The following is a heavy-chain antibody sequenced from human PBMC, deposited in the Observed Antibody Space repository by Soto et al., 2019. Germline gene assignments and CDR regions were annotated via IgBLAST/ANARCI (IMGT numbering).Heavy chain of an antibody. V-gene: IGHV1-58*01. CDR3: AADVIGVAGDFDH. J-gene: IGHJ4*02. D-gene: IGHD6-19*01. Sequence: LVQSGPDVKKPGTSVKVSCKTSGFTFGSSAVQWVRQVRGQRLEWIGWIVVASGYSNVAQKFQDRVSLTRDLSTNTASMELSSLTSEDSAMYYCAADVIGVAGDFDHWGQGTLVSVSS. CDR2: IVVASGYS. CDR1: GFTFGSSA.